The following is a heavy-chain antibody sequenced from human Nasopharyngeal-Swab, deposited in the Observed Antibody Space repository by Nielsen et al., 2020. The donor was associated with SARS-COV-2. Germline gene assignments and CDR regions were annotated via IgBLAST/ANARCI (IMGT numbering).Heavy chain of an antibody. CDR1: GFTFDTYA. Sequence: GGSLRLSCAASGFTFDTYAMHWVRQAPGKGLEFVSSILGDGIATQYASSVKGRFTISRDNSKNTPYLQMGSLRDEDMAVYYCTRDRDGGWSFDYWGQGTLVTVSS. V-gene: IGHV3-64*01. CDR3: TRDRDGGWSFDY. CDR2: ILGDGIAT. D-gene: IGHD6-19*01. J-gene: IGHJ4*02.